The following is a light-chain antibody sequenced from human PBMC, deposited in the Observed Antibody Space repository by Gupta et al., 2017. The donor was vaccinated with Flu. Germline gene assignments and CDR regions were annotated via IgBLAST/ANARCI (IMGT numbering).Light chain of an antibody. V-gene: IGKV2-28*01. CDR3: MQDLQTHT. J-gene: IGKJ4*01. CDR2: LGS. CDR1: LSLLNSNGYNY. Sequence: DIVLTQCLLCLPVTRGEPACISSRCSLSLLNSNGYNYLDWYLQKPGQCPQLLIYLGSKRASGVPDRFSGSGSGTDFTLRSIRAEAEDVGVYYCMQDLQTHTFGGGTKVEIK.